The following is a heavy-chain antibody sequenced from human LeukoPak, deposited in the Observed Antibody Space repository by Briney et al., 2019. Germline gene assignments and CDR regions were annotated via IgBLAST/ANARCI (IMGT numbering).Heavy chain of an antibody. CDR2: IRSKAYGGTT. V-gene: IGHV3-49*03. CDR1: GFTFGDYA. Sequence: PGGSLRLSCTASGFTFGDYAMSWFRQAPGKGVEGVGFIRSKAYGGTTEYAASVKGRFTISRDDSKSIAYLQMNSLKTEDTAVYYCSRDRAFAFDIWGQGTMVTVSS. D-gene: IGHD3-10*01. CDR3: SRDRAFAFDI. J-gene: IGHJ3*02.